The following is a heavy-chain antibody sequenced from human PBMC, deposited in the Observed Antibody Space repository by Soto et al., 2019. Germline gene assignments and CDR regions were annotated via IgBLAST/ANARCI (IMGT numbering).Heavy chain of an antibody. D-gene: IGHD2-15*01. V-gene: IGHV3-74*01. CDR3: AREECSGGSCYPGGY. J-gene: IGHJ4*02. CDR1: GFTFSSYW. CDR2: INSDGSST. Sequence: EVQLVESGGGLVQPGGSLRLSCAASGFTFSSYWMHWVRQAPGKGLVWVSRINSDGSSTSYADSVKGRFTISRDNAKNTLYLQMNSLRAEDTAVYYCAREECSGGSCYPGGYWGQGTLVTVSS.